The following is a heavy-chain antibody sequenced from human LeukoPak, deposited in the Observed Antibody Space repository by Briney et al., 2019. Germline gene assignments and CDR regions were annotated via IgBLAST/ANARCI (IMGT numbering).Heavy chain of an antibody. CDR1: GFAFSTCS. J-gene: IGHJ6*02. V-gene: IGHV3-11*01. Sequence: GGSLRLSCAASGFAFSTCSMTWVRQAPGKGPEWVSYITNGGSTIHHADSVKGRFTISRDNAKKTLYLQMNSLRAEDTAVYYCARSIGLTGGGVDVWGQGTTVTVSS. CDR2: ITNGGSTI. D-gene: IGHD3-9*01. CDR3: ARSIGLTGGGVDV.